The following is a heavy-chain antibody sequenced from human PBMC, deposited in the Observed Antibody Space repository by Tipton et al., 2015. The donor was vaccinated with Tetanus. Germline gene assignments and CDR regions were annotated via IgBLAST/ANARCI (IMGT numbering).Heavy chain of an antibody. CDR1: GFTFKSYT. V-gene: IGHV3-23*01. D-gene: IGHD1-14*01. CDR3: AKEALGVLNL. Sequence: SLRLSCAASGFTFKSYTMNWVRQAPGKGLEWVAAMSGSRLTPYYADSVKGRFTISRDNSKNTLSLQLNGLRGDDSAIYYCAKEALGVLNLWGKGTTVAVSS. J-gene: IGHJ6*04. CDR2: MSGSRLTP.